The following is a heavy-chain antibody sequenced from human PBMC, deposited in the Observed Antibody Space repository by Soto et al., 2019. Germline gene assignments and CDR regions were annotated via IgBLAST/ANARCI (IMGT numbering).Heavy chain of an antibody. CDR3: GRPDCRAFSYRGPTLHDFDI. Sequence: PGESLKISCKGSGYSFTSYWIGWVRQMPGKGLEWMGIIYPGDSDTRYSPSFQGQVTISADKSISTAYLQWSSLKASDTAMYYCGRPDCRAFSYRGPTLHDFDICGEGTMATV. V-gene: IGHV5-51*01. CDR2: IYPGDSDT. CDR1: GYSFTSYW. J-gene: IGHJ3*02. D-gene: IGHD1-1*01.